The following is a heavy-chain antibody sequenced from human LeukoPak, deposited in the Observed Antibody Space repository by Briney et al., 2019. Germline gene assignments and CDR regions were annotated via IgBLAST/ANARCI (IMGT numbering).Heavy chain of an antibody. V-gene: IGHV5-51*01. CDR1: GYSFTSYW. J-gene: IGHJ4*02. Sequence: GESLKISCQGPGYSFTSYWIGWVRQMPGKGLEWMGIIYPGDSDTRYSPSFQGQVTISADKSISTAYLQWSSLKASDTAMYYCASSLYCRITICHGFDYWGQGTLVTVSS. CDR3: ASSLYCRITICHGFDY. CDR2: IYPGDSDT. D-gene: IGHD2-2*01.